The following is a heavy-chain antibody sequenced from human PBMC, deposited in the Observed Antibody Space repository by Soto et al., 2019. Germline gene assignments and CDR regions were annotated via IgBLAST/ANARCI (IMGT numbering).Heavy chain of an antibody. Sequence: QVQLVQSGAEVKKPGASVKVSCKASGYTFTSYGISWVRQAPGQGLEWMGWISAYNGNTNYAQKLQGRGTMTTDTSTSTAYMELRSLRSDDTAVYYCAREGKGITIFGVVREADYWGQGALVTVSS. CDR3: AREGKGITIFGVVREADY. CDR1: GYTFTSYG. CDR2: ISAYNGNT. J-gene: IGHJ4*02. D-gene: IGHD3-3*01. V-gene: IGHV1-18*01.